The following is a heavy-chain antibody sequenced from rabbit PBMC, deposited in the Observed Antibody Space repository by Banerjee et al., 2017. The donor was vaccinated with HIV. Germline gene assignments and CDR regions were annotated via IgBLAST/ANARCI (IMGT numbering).Heavy chain of an antibody. Sequence: QSLEESGGDLVKPGASLTLTCTASGFDLSSRYCMCWVRQAPGKGLEWIACIYAGSSGSTYYASWAKGRFTISKTSSTTVTLQMTSLTAADTATYFCGRSYTFNYWGHSLWGPGTLVTVS. V-gene: IGHV1S40*01. CDR2: IYAGSSGST. J-gene: IGHJ4*01. CDR3: GRSYTFNYWGHSL. D-gene: IGHD5-1*01. CDR1: GFDLSSRYC.